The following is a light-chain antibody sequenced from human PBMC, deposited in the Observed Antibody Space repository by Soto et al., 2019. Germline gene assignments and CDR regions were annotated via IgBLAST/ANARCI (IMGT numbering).Light chain of an antibody. J-gene: IGLJ2*01. Sequence: QSALTQPASVSGSPGQSITISCTGTSSDVGRYNLVSWYQQEPGKAPKLMIYEGSKRPSGVSNRFSGSKSGNTASLTISGLQAEDEADYYCCSYAGSLVVFGGGTKLTVL. CDR1: SSDVGRYNL. V-gene: IGLV2-23*01. CDR3: CSYAGSLVV. CDR2: EGS.